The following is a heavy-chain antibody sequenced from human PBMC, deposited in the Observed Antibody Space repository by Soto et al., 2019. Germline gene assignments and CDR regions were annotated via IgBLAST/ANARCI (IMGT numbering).Heavy chain of an antibody. J-gene: IGHJ3*02. CDR1: GFICGSYD. V-gene: IGHV3-23*01. Sequence: GVLRLSCAASGFICGSYDMSWVRQAPGKGLEWVSTILVDGRTFYVDSVKGRFTISRDSSQNTVYLQMNSLTAGDTALYYCAKATATGGGAFDICGQGTKVTVSS. CDR3: AKATATGGGAFDI. D-gene: IGHD2-8*02. CDR2: ILVDGRT.